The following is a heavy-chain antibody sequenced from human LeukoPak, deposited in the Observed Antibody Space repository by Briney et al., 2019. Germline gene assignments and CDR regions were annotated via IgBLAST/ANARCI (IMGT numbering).Heavy chain of an antibody. V-gene: IGHV3-53*05. CDR2: IYSGGST. Sequence: GGSLRLSRAASGVTLSSNYMSWVRPAPREGVEWGSVIYSGGSTYYADSVKGRFTISRDNSKNTLYLQMNSLRAEDTAVYYCAREISRTGAFDIWGQGTMVTVSS. J-gene: IGHJ3*02. CDR3: AREISRTGAFDI. D-gene: IGHD3-3*02. CDR1: GVTLSSNY.